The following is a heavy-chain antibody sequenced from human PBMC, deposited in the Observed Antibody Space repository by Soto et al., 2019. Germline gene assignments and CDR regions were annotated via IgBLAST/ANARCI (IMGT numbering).Heavy chain of an antibody. D-gene: IGHD4-17*01. Sequence: ASVKVSCKASGYTFTSYYMHWVRQAPGQGLEWMGIINPSGGSTSYAQKFQGRVTMTRDTSTSTVYMELSSMRSEDTAVYYCARAPGDYGDYYYWFDPWGQGTLVTVSS. J-gene: IGHJ5*02. CDR3: ARAPGDYGDYYYWFDP. V-gene: IGHV1-46*01. CDR1: GYTFTSYY. CDR2: INPSGGST.